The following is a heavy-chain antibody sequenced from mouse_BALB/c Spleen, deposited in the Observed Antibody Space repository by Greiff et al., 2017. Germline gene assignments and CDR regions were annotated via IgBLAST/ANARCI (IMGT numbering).Heavy chain of an antibody. CDR3: TRQDYYGAMDY. CDR1: GFTFSNYW. D-gene: IGHD1-1*01. Sequence: EVQLQESGGGLVQPGGSMKLSCVASGFTFSNYWMNWVRQSPEKGLEWVAEIRLKSNNYATHYAESVQGRFTISRDDSKSSVYLQMNNLRAEDTGIYYCTRQDYYGAMDYWGQGTSVTVSS. CDR2: IRLKSNNYAT. V-gene: IGHV6-6*02. J-gene: IGHJ4*01.